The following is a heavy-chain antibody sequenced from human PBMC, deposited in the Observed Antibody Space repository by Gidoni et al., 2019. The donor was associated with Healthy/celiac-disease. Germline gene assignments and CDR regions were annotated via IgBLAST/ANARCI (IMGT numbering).Heavy chain of an antibody. J-gene: IGHJ3*02. CDR1: GFTFGDYA. V-gene: IGHV3-49*03. D-gene: IGHD6-13*01. Sequence: EVQLVASGGGLVQPGRSLRISCTASGFTFGDYAMSWFRQAPGKGLGWVGFIRSKAYGGTTEYAASVKGRFTISRDDSKSIAYLQMNSLKTEDTAVYYCTRAAGTDAFDIWGQGTMVTVS. CDR2: IRSKAYGGTT. CDR3: TRAAGTDAFDI.